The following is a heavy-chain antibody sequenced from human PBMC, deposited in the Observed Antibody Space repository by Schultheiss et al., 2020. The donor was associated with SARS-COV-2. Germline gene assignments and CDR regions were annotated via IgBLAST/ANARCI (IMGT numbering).Heavy chain of an antibody. CDR2: IYSGGST. V-gene: IGHV3-NL1*01. J-gene: IGHJ4*02. CDR1: GFTFSSYA. CDR3: ARDAYYDSDY. D-gene: IGHD3-22*01. Sequence: GGSLRLSCAASGFTFSSYAMHWVRQAPGKGLEWVAVIYSGGSTYYADSVKGRFTISRDNAKNSLYLQMNSLRAEDTAVYYCARDAYYDSDYWGQGTLVTVSS.